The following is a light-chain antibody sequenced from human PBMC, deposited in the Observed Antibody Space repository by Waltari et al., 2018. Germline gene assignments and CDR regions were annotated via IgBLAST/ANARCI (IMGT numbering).Light chain of an antibody. CDR1: QSLLHRNGHNY. CDR2: LGS. V-gene: IGKV2-28*01. J-gene: IGKJ4*01. Sequence: DIVMTQSPLSLPVTPGEAASISCRSSQSLLHRNGHNYLDWYLQKPGQSPQLLIYLGSSRASGVPERFSGSGSGTDFTLKISRVEAEDVGVYYCMQSLQTPLTFGGGTKVEIK. CDR3: MQSLQTPLT.